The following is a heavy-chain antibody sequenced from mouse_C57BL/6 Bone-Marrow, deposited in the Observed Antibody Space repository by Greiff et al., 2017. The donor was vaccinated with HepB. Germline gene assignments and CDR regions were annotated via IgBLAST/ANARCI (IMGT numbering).Heavy chain of an antibody. Sequence: VQLVESGAELVKPGASVKMSCKASGYTFTTYPIEWMKQNHGKSLEWIGNFHPYNDDTKYNEKFKGKATLTVEKSSSTVYLELSRLTSDDSAVYYCARRKLGGWYFDVWGTGTTVTVSS. V-gene: IGHV1-47*01. D-gene: IGHD4-1*01. CDR3: ARRKLGGWYFDV. CDR1: GYTFTTYP. J-gene: IGHJ1*03. CDR2: FHPYNDDT.